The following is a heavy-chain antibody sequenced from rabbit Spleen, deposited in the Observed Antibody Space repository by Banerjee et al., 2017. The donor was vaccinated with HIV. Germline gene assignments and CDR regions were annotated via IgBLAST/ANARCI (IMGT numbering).Heavy chain of an antibody. V-gene: IGHV1S40*01. CDR2: IYARSSGET. CDR3: ARECDSTSSVWDL. J-gene: IGHJ6*01. D-gene: IGHD1-1*01. Sequence: QSLEESGGDLVKPGASLTLTCTASGFSFSSSYYMCWVRQAPGKGLEWIVCIYARSSGETYYASWAKGRFTISKTSSTTVTLQMTSLTAADTAAYFCARECDSTSSVWDLWGPGTLVTVS. CDR1: GFSFSSSYY.